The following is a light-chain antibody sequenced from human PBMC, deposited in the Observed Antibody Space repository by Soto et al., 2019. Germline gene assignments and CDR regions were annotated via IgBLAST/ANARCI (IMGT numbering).Light chain of an antibody. Sequence: EIVMTQSPATLSVSPGERATLSCRASQSVFSNLAWYQQKPGQAPRLLIYGASTRATGIPARFSGSGSGTEFTLTISSLQSEDFAVYYCQQYNNWPPWTSGQGTKVEIK. V-gene: IGKV3-15*01. CDR2: GAS. CDR1: QSVFSN. CDR3: QQYNNWPPWT. J-gene: IGKJ1*01.